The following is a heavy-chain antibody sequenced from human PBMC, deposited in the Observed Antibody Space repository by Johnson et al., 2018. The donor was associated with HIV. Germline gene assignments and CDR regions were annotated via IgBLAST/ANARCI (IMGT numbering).Heavy chain of an antibody. V-gene: IGHV3-23*04. CDR1: GLTFTNYA. Sequence: VQLVESGGGLVQPGGSLRLSCAASGLTFTNYAMNWVRQAPGKGLEWVSTISDSTYYADSVKGRSTISTDNSKNTLYLQMNSLRAEDTALYYCAKTDPSVTQEPFDIWGQGTMVIVSS. D-gene: IGHD1-26*01. CDR3: AKTDPSVTQEPFDI. J-gene: IGHJ3*02. CDR2: ISDST.